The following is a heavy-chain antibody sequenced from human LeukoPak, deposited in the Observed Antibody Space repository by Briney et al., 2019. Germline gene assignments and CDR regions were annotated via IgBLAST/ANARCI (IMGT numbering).Heavy chain of an antibody. V-gene: IGHV1-18*01. Sequence: ASLKVSCKASGYTFTSYGISWVRQAPGQGLEWMGCISAYNGNTNNAQKLQGRVTMTTDTSTSTAYMGLRSLRSDDTAVYYCARDVPVEMATIAAFDIWGQGTMVTVSS. CDR1: GYTFTSYG. J-gene: IGHJ3*02. CDR2: ISAYNGNT. CDR3: ARDVPVEMATIAAFDI. D-gene: IGHD5-24*01.